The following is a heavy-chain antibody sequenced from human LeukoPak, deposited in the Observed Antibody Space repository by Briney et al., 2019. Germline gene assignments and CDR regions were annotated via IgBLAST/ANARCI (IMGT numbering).Heavy chain of an antibody. CDR3: TRNPGMDV. V-gene: IGHV3-30*03. CDR2: ISYDGGNK. Sequence: GGSLRLSCAASGFTFSSFGMHWVRQAPGKGLEWVAIISYDGGNKYYADSVKGRFTISRDNAKNTLYLQMNSLRTEDTAVYYCTRNPGMDVWGQGTTVTVSS. J-gene: IGHJ6*02. CDR1: GFTFSSFG.